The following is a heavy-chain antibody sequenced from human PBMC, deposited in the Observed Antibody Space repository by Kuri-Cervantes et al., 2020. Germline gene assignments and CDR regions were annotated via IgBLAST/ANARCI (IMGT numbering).Heavy chain of an antibody. Sequence: ESLKISCAVYGGSFSGYYWSWIRQPPGKGLEWIGEINHSGSTNYKPSLKSRVTISIDTSKIQFSLKLTSVTAADTAVYYCARFGGKYGAIDYWGQGTLVTVSS. V-gene: IGHV4-34*01. CDR3: ARFGGKYGAIDY. J-gene: IGHJ4*02. D-gene: IGHD3-16*01. CDR1: GGSFSGYY. CDR2: INHSGST.